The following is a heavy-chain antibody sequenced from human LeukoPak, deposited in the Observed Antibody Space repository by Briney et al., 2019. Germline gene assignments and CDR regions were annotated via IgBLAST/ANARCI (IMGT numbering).Heavy chain of an antibody. CDR2: INHSGST. CDR3: ARMVRRVNWFAP. Sequence: PSETLSLTCAVYGGSFSGYYWSWIRQPPGKGLEWIGEINHSGSTNYNPSLKSRVTISVDTSKNQFSLKLSSVTAADTAVYYCARMVRRVNWFAPWGQGTLVTVSS. D-gene: IGHD3-10*01. CDR1: GGSFSGYY. V-gene: IGHV4-34*01. J-gene: IGHJ5*02.